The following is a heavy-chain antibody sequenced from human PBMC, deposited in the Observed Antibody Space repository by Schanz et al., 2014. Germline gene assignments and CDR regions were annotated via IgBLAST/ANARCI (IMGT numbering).Heavy chain of an antibody. J-gene: IGHJ4*02. V-gene: IGHV1-8*01. CDR2: MNPNSGNP. Sequence: QVQLVQSGAEVKEPGASVQVSCTASGYTFTSYDINWVRQAPGQGLEWLGWMNPNSGNPGFAQKFRGRVTMTRNTSMSTAYIELLILTSEDTAVYYCARGRTFDYWGQGTLVTVSS. CDR3: ARGRTFDY. CDR1: GYTFTSYD.